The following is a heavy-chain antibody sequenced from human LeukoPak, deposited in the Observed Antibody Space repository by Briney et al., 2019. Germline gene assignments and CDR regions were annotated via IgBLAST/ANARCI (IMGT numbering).Heavy chain of an antibody. Sequence: ASVKVSCKPSGYTFTSYDINWVRQAPGQGLEWMGWMNPNSGNTGYAQKFQGRVTMTRNTSISTAYMELSSLRSEDTAVYYCARGLRWAVADFFDYWGQGTLVTVSS. CDR3: ARGLRWAVADFFDY. CDR2: MNPNSGNT. V-gene: IGHV1-8*01. D-gene: IGHD3/OR15-3a*01. CDR1: GYTFTSYD. J-gene: IGHJ4*02.